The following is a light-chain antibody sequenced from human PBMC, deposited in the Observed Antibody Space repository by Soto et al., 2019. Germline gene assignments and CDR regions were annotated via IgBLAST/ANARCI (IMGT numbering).Light chain of an antibody. J-gene: IGLJ2*01. CDR3: SSYAGSNNVL. Sequence: QSVLTQPPSASGSPGQSVTISCTGTSSDVGTYNYVFWYQQHPGKAPKLMIYEVSKRPSGVPDRFSGSKSGNTASLTVSGLQAEDEADYYCSSYAGSNNVLFGGGTKVTVL. V-gene: IGLV2-8*01. CDR2: EVS. CDR1: SSDVGTYNY.